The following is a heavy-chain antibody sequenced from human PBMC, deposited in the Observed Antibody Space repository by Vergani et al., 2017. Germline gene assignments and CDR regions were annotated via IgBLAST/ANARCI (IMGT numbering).Heavy chain of an antibody. Sequence: QVQLVQSGAEVKKPGASVKVSCKASGYTFTGYYMHWVRQAPGQGLEWMGWINPNSGGTNYAQKFQGRVTMTRDTSISTAYMELSRLRSDDTAVYYCAREDYDFWSGPKAYNWFDPWGQGTLVTVSS. D-gene: IGHD3-3*01. J-gene: IGHJ5*02. CDR2: INPNSGGT. V-gene: IGHV1-2*02. CDR3: AREDYDFWSGPKAYNWFDP. CDR1: GYTFTGYY.